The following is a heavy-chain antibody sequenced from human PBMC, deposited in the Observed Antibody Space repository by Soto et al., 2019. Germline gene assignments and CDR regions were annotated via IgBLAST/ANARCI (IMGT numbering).Heavy chain of an antibody. Sequence: GASLKISCKGSGYSFTSYWISWVRQMPGKGMEWMGRIDPSDSYTNYSPSFQGHVTISADKSISTAYLQWSSLKASDTAMYYCARLWVVPARDYYYGMDVWGQGTTVTVSS. CDR3: ARLWVVPARDYYYGMDV. V-gene: IGHV5-10-1*01. J-gene: IGHJ6*02. CDR2: IDPSDSYT. D-gene: IGHD2-2*01. CDR1: GYSFTSYW.